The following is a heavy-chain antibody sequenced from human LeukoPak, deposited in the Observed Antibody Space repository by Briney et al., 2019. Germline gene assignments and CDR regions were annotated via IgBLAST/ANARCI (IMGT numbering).Heavy chain of an antibody. V-gene: IGHV3-23*01. Sequence: HPGGSLRLSCAASGFTFSSYAMSWVRQAPGRGLEWVPGINGSGGSTYYADSVKGRFTIFRDNSKNTLYLQMNSLRAEDTAVYYCAKEWIQVWSSDYWGQGTLVTVSS. CDR1: GFTFSSYA. CDR3: AKEWIQVWSSDY. J-gene: IGHJ4*02. D-gene: IGHD5-18*01. CDR2: INGSGGST.